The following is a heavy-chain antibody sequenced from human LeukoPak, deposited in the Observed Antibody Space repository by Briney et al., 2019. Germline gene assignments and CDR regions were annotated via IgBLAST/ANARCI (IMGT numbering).Heavy chain of an antibody. J-gene: IGHJ6*02. CDR2: INHSGST. D-gene: IGHD3-10*01. CDR3: ARGPDRARYYYGSGSIPQGMDV. V-gene: IGHV4-34*01. CDR1: GGSFSGYY. Sequence: SETLSLTCAVYGGSFSGYYWSWIRQPPGKGLEWIGEINHSGSTNYNPSLKSRVTISVDTSKNQFSLKLSSVAAADTAVYYCARGPDRARYYYGSGSIPQGMDVWGQGTTVTVSS.